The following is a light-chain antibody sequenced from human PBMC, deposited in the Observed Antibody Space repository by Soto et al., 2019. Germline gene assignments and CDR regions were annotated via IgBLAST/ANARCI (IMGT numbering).Light chain of an antibody. CDR3: CSFAGGATFV. J-gene: IGLJ2*01. V-gene: IGLV2-23*02. CDR2: EAT. CDR1: RNDVGGYDL. Sequence: QSVLTQPASVSGSPGQSISISCTGTRNDVGGYDLVSWYQHHPGKAPKLMIYEATKRPSGVSDRFSGSKSGNTASLTISALQAEDEADYSCCSFAGGATFVFGGGTKLTVL.